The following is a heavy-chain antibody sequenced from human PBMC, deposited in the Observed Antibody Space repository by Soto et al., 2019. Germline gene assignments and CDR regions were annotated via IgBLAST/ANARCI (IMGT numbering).Heavy chain of an antibody. J-gene: IGHJ6*02. CDR1: GGSISSYY. CDR3: AGSGYSSSWLYYYYYGMDV. Sequence: SETLSLTCTVSGGSISSYYWSWIRQPPGKGLEWIGYIYYSGSTNYNPSLKSRVTISVDTSKNQFSLKLSSVTAADTAVYYCAGSGYSSSWLYYYYYGMDVWGQGTTVTVSS. V-gene: IGHV4-59*01. CDR2: IYYSGST. D-gene: IGHD6-13*01.